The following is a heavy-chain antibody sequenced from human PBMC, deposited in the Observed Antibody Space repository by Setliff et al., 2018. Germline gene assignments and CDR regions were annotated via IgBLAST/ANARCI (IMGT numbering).Heavy chain of an antibody. CDR3: AISTLSICSGGSCPNAFDV. CDR2: ISSYNDIT. D-gene: IGHD2-15*01. V-gene: IGHV1-18*01. Sequence: ASVKVSCKASGYILNSYGISWVRQAPGQGLEWMGWISSYNDITNYAQRFQGRVTMTTDTSKSAAYMDLRGLRSDDTAVYYCAISTLSICSGGSCPNAFDVWGQGTMVTVS. J-gene: IGHJ3*01. CDR1: GYILNSYG.